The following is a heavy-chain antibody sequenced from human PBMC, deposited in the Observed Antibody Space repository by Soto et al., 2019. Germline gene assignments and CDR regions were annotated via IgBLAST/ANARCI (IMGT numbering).Heavy chain of an antibody. CDR3: AASWGPHSHFDY. CDR2: TRNKANSYTT. J-gene: IGHJ4*02. D-gene: IGHD7-27*01. CDR1: GFTFSDHY. V-gene: IGHV3-72*01. Sequence: EVQLVESGGGLVQPGGSLRLSCAASGFTFSDHYMDWVRQAPGKGLEWVGRTRNKANSYTTEYAASVKGRFTISRGDSQNSLYLQLNSLKTEVTALYYCAASWGPHSHFDYWGQGTLVTVSS.